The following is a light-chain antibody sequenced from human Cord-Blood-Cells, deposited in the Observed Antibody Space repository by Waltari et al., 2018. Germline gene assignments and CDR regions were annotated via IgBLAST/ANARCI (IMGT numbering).Light chain of an antibody. CDR2: DVS. CDR3: SSYTSSSTLYVV. V-gene: IGLV2-14*01. Sequence: QSALTQPASVSGPPGQSITISCTGTSSDVGGYNYVSCFQQHPGKAPKLMIYDVSNRPSGVSNRFSGSKSGNTASLTISGLQAEDEADYYCSSYTSSSTLYVVFGGGTKLTVL. CDR1: SSDVGGYNY. J-gene: IGLJ2*01.